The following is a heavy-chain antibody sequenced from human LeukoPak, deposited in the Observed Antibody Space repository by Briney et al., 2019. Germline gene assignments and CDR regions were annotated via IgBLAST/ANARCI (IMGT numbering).Heavy chain of an antibody. CDR2: ITNGGGGT. V-gene: IGHV3-23*01. CDR3: AKGSTTGTTTPFDY. Sequence: GGSLRLSCEASGLTFGTYAMTWVRQAPGKGLEWVSTITNGGGGTYYADSVKGRFTISRDNSTNTLYLHMSSLRAEDTAVYYCAKGSTTGTTTPFDYWGQGTLVTVSS. D-gene: IGHD1-1*01. J-gene: IGHJ4*02. CDR1: GLTFGTYA.